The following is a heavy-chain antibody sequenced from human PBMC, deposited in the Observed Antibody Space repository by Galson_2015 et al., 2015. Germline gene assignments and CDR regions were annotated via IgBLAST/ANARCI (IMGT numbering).Heavy chain of an antibody. Sequence: SLRLSCAASGFTFSSYAMSWVRQAPGKGLEWVSAISGSGGSTYYADSVKGRFTISRNNSKNTLYLQMNSLRAEDTAVYYCAKTYSGYDFGGAFDIWGQGTMVTVSS. CDR1: GFTFSSYA. CDR3: AKTYSGYDFGGAFDI. V-gene: IGHV3-23*01. CDR2: ISGSGGST. D-gene: IGHD5-12*01. J-gene: IGHJ3*02.